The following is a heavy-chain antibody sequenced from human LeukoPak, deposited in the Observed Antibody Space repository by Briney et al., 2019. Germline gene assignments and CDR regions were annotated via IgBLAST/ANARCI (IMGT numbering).Heavy chain of an antibody. CDR2: IYHSGST. CDR3: AREGGSSWSPSDY. J-gene: IGHJ4*02. CDR1: GGSISSGGYS. Sequence: PSETLSLTCTVSGGSISSGGYSWSWIRQPPGKGLEWIGYIYHSGSTYYNPSLKSRVTISVDTSKNQFSLKLSSVTAADTAVYYCAREGGSSWSPSDYWGQGTLVTVSS. D-gene: IGHD6-13*01. V-gene: IGHV4-30-2*01.